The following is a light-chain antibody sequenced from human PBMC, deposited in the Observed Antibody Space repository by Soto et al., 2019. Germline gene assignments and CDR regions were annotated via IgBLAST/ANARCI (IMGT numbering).Light chain of an antibody. Sequence: SVVTPPPSASGAPGPSVTISCTGTSREVCGYNYVSWYQQYPGRAPKLMIYEVTKRPSGVPDRFSGSKSGNTASLTVSGLQAEDEADYYCSSYAASNNSYFVFGGGTKVTVL. V-gene: IGLV2-8*01. CDR1: SREVCGYNY. CDR2: EVT. CDR3: SSYAASNNSYFV. J-gene: IGLJ3*02.